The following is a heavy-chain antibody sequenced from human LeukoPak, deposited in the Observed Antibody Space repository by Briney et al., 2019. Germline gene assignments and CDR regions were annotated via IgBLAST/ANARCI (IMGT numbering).Heavy chain of an antibody. CDR2: IRSKAYGGTT. D-gene: IGHD4-23*01. J-gene: IGHJ4*02. V-gene: IGHV3-49*03. CDR3: TRDRSHGGIPGPVDY. CDR1: GFTFGDYA. Sequence: PGRSLRLSCTASGFTFGDYAMSWFRQAPGKGLEWVGFIRSKAYGGTTEYAASVEGRFTISRDDSKSIAYLQMNSLKTEDTAVHYCTRDRSHGGIPGPVDYWGQGTLVTVSS.